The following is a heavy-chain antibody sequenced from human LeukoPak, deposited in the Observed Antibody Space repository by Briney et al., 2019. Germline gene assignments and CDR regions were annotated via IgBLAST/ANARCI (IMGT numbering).Heavy chain of an antibody. V-gene: IGHV4-59*01. J-gene: IGHJ3*02. CDR2: IHYSGTT. CDR3: ARWNYYDSSATGDAFDI. CDR1: GGSISSYY. D-gene: IGHD3-22*01. Sequence: SETLSLTCTVSGGSISSYYWSWIRQPPGKGLEWIGNIHYSGTTNYNPSLKSRVIMSVDTSKNQSSLKLSSVTAADTAVYYCARWNYYDSSATGDAFDIWGQGTMVTVSS.